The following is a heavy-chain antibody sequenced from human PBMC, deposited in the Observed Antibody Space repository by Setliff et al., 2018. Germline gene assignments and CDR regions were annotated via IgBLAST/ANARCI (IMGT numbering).Heavy chain of an antibody. CDR2: INHSGST. CDR1: GGSFSGYY. V-gene: IGHV4-34*01. Sequence: SETLSLTCAVYGGSFSGYYWSWIRQPPGKGLEWIGEINHSGSTNYNPSLKSRVTISVDTSKNQFSLKLSSVTAADTAVYYCARGGYRYYYYSMDVWGQGTTVTVS. J-gene: IGHJ6*02. D-gene: IGHD5-18*01. CDR3: ARGGYRYYYYSMDV.